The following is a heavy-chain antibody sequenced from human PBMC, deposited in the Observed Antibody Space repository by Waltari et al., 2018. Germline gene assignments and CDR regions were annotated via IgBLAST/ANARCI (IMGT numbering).Heavy chain of an antibody. CDR2: ISSSSSYT. Sequence: EVQLVESGGGLVKPGGSLRLSCAASGFSFSIYSMTWVRQAPGKGLEWVSSISSSSSYTDYADSVKGRFTISRDNAKNSLHLQMDNLRAEDTAVYYCARAYYNSGSSHFDYWGQGTLVTVSS. J-gene: IGHJ4*02. CDR3: ARAYYNSGSSHFDY. D-gene: IGHD3-10*01. CDR1: GFSFSIYS. V-gene: IGHV3-21*02.